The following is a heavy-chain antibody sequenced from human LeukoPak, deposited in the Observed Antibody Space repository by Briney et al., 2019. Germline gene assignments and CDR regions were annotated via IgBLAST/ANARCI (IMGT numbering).Heavy chain of an antibody. D-gene: IGHD5-18*01. CDR3: ATGHSYGYDY. J-gene: IGHJ4*02. CDR1: GFTVSSNY. CDR2: IYSGGTT. Sequence: GGSLRLSCAASGFTVSSNYMSWVRQAPGKGLEWVSVIYSGGTTYYADSVTGRFTISRDNAKNTLYLQMNSLRADDSGVYYCATGHSYGYDYWGQGVLVTVSS. V-gene: IGHV3-53*01.